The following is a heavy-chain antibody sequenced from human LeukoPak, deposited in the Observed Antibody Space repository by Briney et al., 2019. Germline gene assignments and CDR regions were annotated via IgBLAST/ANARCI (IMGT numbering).Heavy chain of an antibody. D-gene: IGHD7-27*01. V-gene: IGHV4-34*01. CDR1: GGSFSGYY. J-gene: IGHJ4*02. Sequence: SETLSLTCAVYGGSFSGYYWSWIRQPPGKGLEWIGEINHSGSTNYNPSLKSRVTISVDTSKNQFSLKLSSVTAADTAVYYCARGLLGSHYFDYWGQGTLVTVSS. CDR2: INHSGST. CDR3: ARGLLGSHYFDY.